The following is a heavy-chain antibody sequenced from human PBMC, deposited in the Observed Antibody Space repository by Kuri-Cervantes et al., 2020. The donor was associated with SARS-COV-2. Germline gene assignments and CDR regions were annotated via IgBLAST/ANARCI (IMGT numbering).Heavy chain of an antibody. Sequence: GESLKISCAASGFTFSSYSMNWVRQAPGKGLVWVSSISSSSSYIYYADSVKGRFTISRDNAKNSLYLQMNSLRAEDTAVYYCAILGYGSSTSCAPDALDIWGQGTMVTVSS. CDR1: GFTFSSYS. V-gene: IGHV3-21*01. D-gene: IGHD2-2*01. J-gene: IGHJ3*02. CDR2: ISSSSSYI. CDR3: AILGYGSSTSCAPDALDI.